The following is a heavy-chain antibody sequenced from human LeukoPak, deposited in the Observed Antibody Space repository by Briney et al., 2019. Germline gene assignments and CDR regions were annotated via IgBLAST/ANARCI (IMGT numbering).Heavy chain of an antibody. CDR1: GGTFSSYA. V-gene: IGHV1-69*13. CDR2: IIPIFGTA. J-gene: IGHJ4*02. D-gene: IGHD5-18*01. CDR3: ASVDTAMTKPDY. Sequence: ASVKVSCKASGGTFSSYAISWVRQAPGQGLEWMGGIIPIFGTANYAQKFQGRVTITADEYTSTAYMELSSLRSEDTAVYYCASVDTAMTKPDYWGQGTLVTVSS.